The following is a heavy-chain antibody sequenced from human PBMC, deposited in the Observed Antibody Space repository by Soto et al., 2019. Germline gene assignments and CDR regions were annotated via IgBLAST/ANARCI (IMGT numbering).Heavy chain of an antibody. D-gene: IGHD2-15*01. CDR2: IIPIFGTA. CDR1: GGTFSSYA. CDR3: ARARPDCSGGSCYPRELDY. V-gene: IGHV1-69*13. J-gene: IGHJ4*02. Sequence: GASVKVSCKASGGTFSSYAISWVRQAPGQGLEWMGGIIPIFGTANYGQKFQGRVTITADESTSTAYMELSSLRSEDTAVYYCARARPDCSGGSCYPRELDYWGQGTVVTVSS.